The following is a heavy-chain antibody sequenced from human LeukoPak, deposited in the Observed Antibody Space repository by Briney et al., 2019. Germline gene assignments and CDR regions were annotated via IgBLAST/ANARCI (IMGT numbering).Heavy chain of an antibody. CDR1: GFTFNSYA. CDR2: ISGSGGST. D-gene: IGHD5-18*01. V-gene: IGHV3-23*01. J-gene: IGHJ4*02. Sequence: GSLRLSCAASGFTFNSYAMSWVRQAPGKGLEWVSAISGSGGSTYYADSVKGRFTISRDNPKNTLYLQMNSLRAEDTAVYYCAKPIEFGYSYSFDYWGQGTLVTVSS. CDR3: AKPIEFGYSYSFDY.